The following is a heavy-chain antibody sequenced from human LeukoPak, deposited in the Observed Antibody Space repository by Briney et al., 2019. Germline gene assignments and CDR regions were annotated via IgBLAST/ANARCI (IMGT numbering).Heavy chain of an antibody. V-gene: IGHV3-7*03. Sequence: GGSLRLSCTASGFTFSSYWMDWVRQAPGKGLEWVANIKQDGSAKYYVDSVKGRFTISRDNAKNSLYLQMNSMRAEDTAVYYCARDRDWYSFDSWGQGTLVTVSS. CDR1: GFTFSSYW. D-gene: IGHD6-19*01. J-gene: IGHJ4*02. CDR2: IKQDGSAK. CDR3: ARDRDWYSFDS.